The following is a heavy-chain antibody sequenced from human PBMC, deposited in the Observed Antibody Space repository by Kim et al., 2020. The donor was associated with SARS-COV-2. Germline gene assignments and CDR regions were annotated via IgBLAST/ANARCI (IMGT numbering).Heavy chain of an antibody. Sequence: GGSLRLSCAASGITFSSHGMHWVRQAPGKGLEWVAFISYDGTKRYYADSVKGRFTISRDNSKNTLYLQMNSLRAEDTAVYYCVKDLKFWVSVFDYWGQET. CDR1: GITFSSHG. V-gene: IGHV3-30*18. CDR3: VKDLKFWVSVFDY. CDR2: ISYDGTKR. J-gene: IGHJ4*02. D-gene: IGHD3-16*01.